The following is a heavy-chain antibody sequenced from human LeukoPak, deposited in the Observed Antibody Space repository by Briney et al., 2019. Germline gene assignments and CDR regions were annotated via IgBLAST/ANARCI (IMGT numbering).Heavy chain of an antibody. D-gene: IGHD6-13*01. CDR1: GGSISSYY. CDR3: ARVLSSWQFDY. V-gene: IGHV4-4*07. Sequence: SETLSLTCTVSGGSISSYYWSWIRQPAGKGLEWIGRIHTSGSTNYNPSLKSRVTISVDKSKNQFSLKLSSVTAADTAVYYCARVLSSWQFDYWGQGTLVTVSS. J-gene: IGHJ4*02. CDR2: IHTSGST.